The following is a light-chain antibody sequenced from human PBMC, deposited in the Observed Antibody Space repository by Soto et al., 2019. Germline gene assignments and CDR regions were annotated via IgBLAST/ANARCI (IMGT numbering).Light chain of an antibody. CDR3: QQYNSYWT. CDR2: TAP. V-gene: IGKV1-5*03. J-gene: IGKJ1*01. Sequence: DIQMTQSPSTLSASVGDRVTITCRASQSISSWLAWYQQKPGKAPKLLIYTAPSLESGVPSRFSGSGSETEFTLTISSLQTDDFGSYYCQQYNSYWTFGQGTKVEIK. CDR1: QSISSW.